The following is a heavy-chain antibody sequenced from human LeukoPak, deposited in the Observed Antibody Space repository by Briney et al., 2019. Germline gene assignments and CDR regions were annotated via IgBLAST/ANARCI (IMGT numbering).Heavy chain of an antibody. D-gene: IGHD2-2*01. Sequence: TGGSLRLSCAASGFTVSSNYMSWVRQAPGKGLEWVSVIYSGGSTYYADSVKGRFTISRDNSKNTLYLQMNSLRAEDTAVYYCVSGGYCSSTSCYEDAFDIWGQGTMVTVSS. CDR1: GFTVSSNY. J-gene: IGHJ3*02. V-gene: IGHV3-53*01. CDR3: VSGGYCSSTSCYEDAFDI. CDR2: IYSGGST.